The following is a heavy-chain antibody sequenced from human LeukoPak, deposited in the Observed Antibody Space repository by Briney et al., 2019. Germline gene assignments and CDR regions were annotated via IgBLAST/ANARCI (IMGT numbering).Heavy chain of an antibody. CDR1: GGSISSSSYF. CDR2: IFYSGST. V-gene: IGHV4-39*01. J-gene: IGHJ4*02. Sequence: SDTLSLTCTVSGGSISSSSYFWGWIRQPPGKGLEWIGSIFYSGSTYYNPSLNSRVTISIDTSKNQFSLRLSSVTAADTAVYYCARQMNTVTADYWGQGTLVTVSS. CDR3: ARQMNTVTADY. D-gene: IGHD4-17*01.